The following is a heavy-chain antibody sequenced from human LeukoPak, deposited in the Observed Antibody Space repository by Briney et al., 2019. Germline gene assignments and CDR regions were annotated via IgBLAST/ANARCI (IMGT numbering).Heavy chain of an antibody. CDR3: ARDKKSGESSEIDY. Sequence: PGGSLRLSCAASGFTFSNYWVHWVRQAPGKGLVWVPRINRDGSTTNYADSVKGRFTVSRDNAKNTLNLQMNSLGAEDTAVYYCARDKKSGESSEIDYWGQGTLVTVSS. J-gene: IGHJ4*02. CDR2: INRDGSTT. V-gene: IGHV3-74*01. CDR1: GFTFSNYW. D-gene: IGHD3-10*01.